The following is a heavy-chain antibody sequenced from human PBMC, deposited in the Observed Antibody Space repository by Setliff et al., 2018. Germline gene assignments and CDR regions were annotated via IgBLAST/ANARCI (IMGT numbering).Heavy chain of an antibody. V-gene: IGHV1-69*10. CDR3: ARNIVPLN. D-gene: IGHD5-12*01. J-gene: IGHJ4*02. CDR2: IIPILGIA. Sequence: ASVKVSCKASGGTFSSYAISWVRQAPGQGLEWMGGIIPILGIANYAQKFQGRVTITTDESTSTAYMELRSLRSDDTAIYYCARNIVPLNWGQGTLVTVSS. CDR1: GGTFSSYA.